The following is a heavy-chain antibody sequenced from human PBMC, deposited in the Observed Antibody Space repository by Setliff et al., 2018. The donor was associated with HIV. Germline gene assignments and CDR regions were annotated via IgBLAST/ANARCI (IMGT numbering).Heavy chain of an antibody. CDR3: ARAAYRGMGITGTQGLAY. J-gene: IGHJ4*02. V-gene: IGHV1-69*13. D-gene: IGHD1-7*01. CDR2: IIPIFGTA. CDR1: GGTFSSYA. Sequence: SVKVSCKASGGTFSSYAISWVRQAPGQGLEWMGGIIPIFGTANYAQKFQGRVTITADESTSTAYMELSSLRSDDTAVYYCARAAYRGMGITGTQGLAYWGQGTLVTVSS.